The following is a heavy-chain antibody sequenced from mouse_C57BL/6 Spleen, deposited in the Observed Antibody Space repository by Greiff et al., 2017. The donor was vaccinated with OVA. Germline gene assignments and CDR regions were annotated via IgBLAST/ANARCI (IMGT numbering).Heavy chain of an antibody. CDR3: ARGLRRGYAMDY. J-gene: IGHJ4*01. CDR1: GYTFTDYY. CDR2: INPNNGGT. V-gene: IGHV1-26*01. Sequence: EVQLQQSGPELVKPGASVKISCKASGYTFTDYYMNWVKQSHGKSLEWIGDINPNNGGTSYNQKFKGKATLTVDTSSRTAYMERRSLTSEDSAVYYCARGLRRGYAMDYWGQGTSVTVSS. D-gene: IGHD2-2*01.